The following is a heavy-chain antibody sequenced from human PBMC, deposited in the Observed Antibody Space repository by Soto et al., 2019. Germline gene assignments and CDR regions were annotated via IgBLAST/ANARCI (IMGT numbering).Heavy chain of an antibody. CDR3: VRDGTKTLRDWFDP. V-gene: IGHV4-4*07. CDR2: IYATGTT. J-gene: IGHJ5*02. CDR1: GASISGFY. D-gene: IGHD1-1*01. Sequence: PSETLSLTCSVSGASISGFYWSWIRKSAGKGLEWIGRIYATGTTDYDPSLKSRVMMSVDTSKKQFSLKLRSVTAADTAVYYCVRDGTKTLRDWFDPWGQGISVTVSS.